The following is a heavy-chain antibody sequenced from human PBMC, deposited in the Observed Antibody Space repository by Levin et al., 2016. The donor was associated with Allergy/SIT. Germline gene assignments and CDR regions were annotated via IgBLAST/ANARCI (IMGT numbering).Heavy chain of an antibody. CDR2: ITPRSGDT. CDR3: VRELRGGAHYGDY. V-gene: IGHV1-2*02. J-gene: IGHJ4*02. CDR1: GFTFTGHL. Sequence: ASVKVSCKASGFTFTGHLVHWVRQAPGQGLEWMGWITPRSGDTLYPQKFQDKVTMTRDMSINTVYMELSSLRSDDTAIYYCVRELRGGAHYGDYWGQGTPVTVSS. D-gene: IGHD3-10*01.